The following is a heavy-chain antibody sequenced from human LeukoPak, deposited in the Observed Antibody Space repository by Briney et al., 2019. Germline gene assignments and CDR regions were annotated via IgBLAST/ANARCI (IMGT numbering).Heavy chain of an antibody. CDR2: ISSSSIYI. CDR1: GFTFSSSW. V-gene: IGHV3-21*01. D-gene: IGHD2-15*01. J-gene: IGHJ4*02. CDR3: ARDYPKYCSAGTCYCDY. Sequence: GGSLRLSCAASGFTFSSSWMSWVRQAPGKGLEWVSSISSSSIYIYYGDSVKGRFTISRDNAKNSVYLQMNNLRAEDTAVYYCARDYPKYCSAGTCYCDYWGQGTPVTVSS.